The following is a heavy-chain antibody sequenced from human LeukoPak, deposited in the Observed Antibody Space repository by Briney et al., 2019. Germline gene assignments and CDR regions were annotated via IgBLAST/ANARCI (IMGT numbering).Heavy chain of an antibody. CDR1: GFTFNRFY. CDR3: AGATNGY. V-gene: IGHV3-21*01. D-gene: IGHD1-26*01. J-gene: IGHJ4*02. Sequence: SGGSLRLSCSASGFTFNRFYLHWVRQAPGKGLEWVSSISSSSSYIYYADSVEGRFTISRDNAKNSLYLQMNSLRAEDTAVYYCAGATNGYWGQGTLVTVSS. CDR2: ISSSSSYI.